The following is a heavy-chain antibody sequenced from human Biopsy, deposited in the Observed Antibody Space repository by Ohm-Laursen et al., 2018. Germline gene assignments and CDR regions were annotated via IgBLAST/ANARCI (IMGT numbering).Heavy chain of an antibody. CDR3: ARHAPSYSGSYWRYFDL. D-gene: IGHD1-26*01. V-gene: IGHV4-59*08. CDR2: IYYTGST. CDR1: GGSISSYY. Sequence: SETQSLTCTVSGGSISSYYWSWIRQPPGKGLEWIGYIYYTGSTNYNPSLKSRVTISVDTSMNHLSLRLTSVTAADTAVYYCARHAPSYSGSYWRYFDLWGRGTLVTVSS. J-gene: IGHJ2*01.